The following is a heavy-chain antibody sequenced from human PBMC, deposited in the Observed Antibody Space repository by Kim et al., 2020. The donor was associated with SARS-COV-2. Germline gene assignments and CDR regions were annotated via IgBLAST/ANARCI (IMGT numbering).Heavy chain of an antibody. D-gene: IGHD6-19*01. V-gene: IGHV3-23*01. CDR2: ISGSGGST. CDR1: GFTFSSYA. J-gene: IGHJ3*02. CDR3: AKMLRFAKSSGWSGVDAFDI. Sequence: GGSLRLSCAASGFTFSSYAMSWVRQAPGKGLEWVSAISGSGGSTYYADSVKGRFTISRDNSKNTLYLQMNSLRAEDTAVYYCAKMLRFAKSSGWSGVDAFDIWGQGTMVTVSS.